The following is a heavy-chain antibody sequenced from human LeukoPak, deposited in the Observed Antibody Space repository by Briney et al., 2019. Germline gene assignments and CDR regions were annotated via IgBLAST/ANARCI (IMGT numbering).Heavy chain of an antibody. CDR2: ISGSGDST. D-gene: IGHD1-7*01. J-gene: IGHJ4*02. Sequence: GGSLRLSCAASGFTFSSYAMSWVRQAPGKGLEWVSAISGSGDSTYYADSVKGRFTISRDNSKNTLHLQMNSLRAEDTAVYYCAKDRARGGTTDFDSWGQGPLVPVSS. V-gene: IGHV3-23*01. CDR3: AKDRARGGTTDFDS. CDR1: GFTFSSYA.